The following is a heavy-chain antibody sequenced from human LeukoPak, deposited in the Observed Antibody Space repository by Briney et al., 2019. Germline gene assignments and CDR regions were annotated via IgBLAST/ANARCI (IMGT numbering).Heavy chain of an antibody. CDR3: AKAYSRYDSSGYYSY. CDR1: GFTFDDYV. V-gene: IGHV3-9*01. J-gene: IGHJ4*02. Sequence: HPGRSLRLSCAASGFTFDDYVMHWVRQAPGKGLEWVSGISWNSGSIGYADSVKGRFTISRDNAKNSLYLQMNSLRAEDTAFYYCAKAYSRYDSSGYYSYWGQGTLVTVSS. D-gene: IGHD3-22*01. CDR2: ISWNSGSI.